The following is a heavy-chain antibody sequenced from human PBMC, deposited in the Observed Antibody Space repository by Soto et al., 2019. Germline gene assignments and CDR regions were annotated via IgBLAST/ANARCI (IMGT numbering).Heavy chain of an antibody. D-gene: IGHD3-22*01. CDR1: GFTFSDHY. J-gene: IGHJ4*02. V-gene: IGHV3-72*01. Sequence: GGSLRLSCAASGFTFSDHYMEWVRQAPGKGLEWVGRIRNKANSYSTEYAASVKGRFTISRDDSMNSLYLQMNSLKTEDTAVYYCTRGQKWFAYRGQGTLVTVSS. CDR2: IRNKANSYST. CDR3: TRGQKWFAY.